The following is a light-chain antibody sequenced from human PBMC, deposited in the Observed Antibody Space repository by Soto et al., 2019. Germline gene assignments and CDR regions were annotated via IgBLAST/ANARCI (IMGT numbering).Light chain of an antibody. CDR1: QSVTRNY. CDR3: QHYGSSPFT. V-gene: IGKV3-20*01. J-gene: IGKJ2*01. Sequence: EIVLTQSPGTLSSSPGERATLSCRASQSVTRNYLAWYRQKPGQAPRLLIYAASSRATGTPDRFSGSGSGTDFTLTISRLEPEDFAMYFCQHYGSSPFTFGQGSKLEMK. CDR2: AAS.